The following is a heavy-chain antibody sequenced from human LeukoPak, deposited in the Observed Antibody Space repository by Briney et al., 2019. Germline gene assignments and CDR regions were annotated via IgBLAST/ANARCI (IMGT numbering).Heavy chain of an antibody. D-gene: IGHD1-26*01. CDR3: ARLHSLDY. CDR2: IKEDGSEK. CDR1: GFTFSTFW. V-gene: IGHV3-7*01. Sequence: GGSLRLXCAVSGFTFSTFWMSWVRQAPGKGLEWVANIKEDGSEKHYVDSVRGRFTISRDNAKNSLDLQMNSLRADDTSIYYCARLHSLDYWGQGTLVTVSS. J-gene: IGHJ4*02.